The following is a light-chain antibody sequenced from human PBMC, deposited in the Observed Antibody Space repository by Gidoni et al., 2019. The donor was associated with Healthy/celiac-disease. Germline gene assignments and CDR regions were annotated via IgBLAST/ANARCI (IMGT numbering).Light chain of an antibody. CDR3: QQYGSSTWT. V-gene: IGKV3-20*01. CDR2: GAS. CDR1: QSVSSSY. Sequence: IVLTQSPGTLSLSPGERATLSCRASQSVSSSYLAWYQKKPGQAPRLLIYGASSRATGIPDRFSRSGSGTDFPLTSSRLAPEDFAVYYCQQYGSSTWTFGQGTKVEIK. J-gene: IGKJ1*01.